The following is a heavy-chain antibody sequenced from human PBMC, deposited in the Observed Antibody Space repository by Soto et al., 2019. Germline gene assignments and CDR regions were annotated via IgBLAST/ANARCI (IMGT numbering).Heavy chain of an antibody. CDR3: ARPNWNEPYYYGMDV. D-gene: IGHD1-1*01. CDR1: GGTFSSYA. Sequence: QVQLVQSGAEVKKPGSSVKVSCNASGGTFSSYAISWVRQAPGQGLEWMGGIIPIFGTANYAQKFQGRVTMTADESTSTAYMELSSLRSDDTAVYYCARPNWNEPYYYGMDVWGQGTTVTVSS. V-gene: IGHV1-69*01. J-gene: IGHJ6*02. CDR2: IIPIFGTA.